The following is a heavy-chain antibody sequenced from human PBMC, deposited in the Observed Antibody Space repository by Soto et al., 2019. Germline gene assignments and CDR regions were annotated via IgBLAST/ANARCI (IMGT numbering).Heavy chain of an antibody. D-gene: IGHD3-10*02. J-gene: IGHJ6*02. Sequence: VKVSCKASGGTFSTYAISWVRQAPGQGLEWMGGIIPVFGAANYTQKFQGRVTITADESTRTVYMELSSLRSEDTAVYYCARARGPSMLRYYYGLDVWGQGTTVTVSS. CDR1: GGTFSTYA. V-gene: IGHV1-69*01. CDR3: ARARGPSMLRYYYGLDV. CDR2: IIPVFGAA.